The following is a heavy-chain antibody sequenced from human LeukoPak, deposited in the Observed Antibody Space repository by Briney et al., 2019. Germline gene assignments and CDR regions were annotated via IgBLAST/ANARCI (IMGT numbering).Heavy chain of an antibody. CDR2: MNPNSGNT. CDR3: ARSYYGSGSYSGYYYYMDV. J-gene: IGHJ6*03. V-gene: IGHV1-8*01. CDR1: GYTFTSYD. D-gene: IGHD3-10*01. Sequence: ASVKVSCKASGYTFTSYDISWVRQATGQGLEWMGWMNPNSGNTGYAQKFQGRVTMTRNTSIGTAYMELSSLRSEDTAVYYCARSYYGSGSYSGYYYYMDVWGKGTTVTVSS.